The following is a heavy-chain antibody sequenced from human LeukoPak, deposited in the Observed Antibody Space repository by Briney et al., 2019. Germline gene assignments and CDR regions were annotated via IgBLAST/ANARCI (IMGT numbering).Heavy chain of an antibody. J-gene: IGHJ4*02. V-gene: IGHV3-23*01. CDR2: ILGSGGST. D-gene: IGHD3-9*01. CDR3: AKWGDYDVLTGYYVPDY. Sequence: GASLRLSCAASGFTFSNYAMSWVRQAPGKGLEWVSAILGSGGSTYYADSVKGRFTVYRDNSKSTIYLQMNSLRAEDTALYYCAKWGDYDVLTGYYVPDYWGQGTLVTVSS. CDR1: GFTFSNYA.